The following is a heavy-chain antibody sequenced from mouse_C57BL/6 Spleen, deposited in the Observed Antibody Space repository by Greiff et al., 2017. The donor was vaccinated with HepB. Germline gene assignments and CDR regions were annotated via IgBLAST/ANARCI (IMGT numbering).Heavy chain of an antibody. V-gene: IGHV5-4*03. CDR3: VSDQDYYAVDD. J-gene: IGHJ4*01. CDR2: ISDGGSYT. Sequence: EVTLVESGGGLVKPGGSLKLSCAASGVTFSSYAMSWVRQTPEKRLEWVATISDGGSYTYYPDNVKGRFTISRDNAKNNLYLQMSHLKAEDTAMYYCVSDQDYYAVDDWGQGTSVTVSS. CDR1: GVTFSSYA. D-gene: IGHD3-2*02.